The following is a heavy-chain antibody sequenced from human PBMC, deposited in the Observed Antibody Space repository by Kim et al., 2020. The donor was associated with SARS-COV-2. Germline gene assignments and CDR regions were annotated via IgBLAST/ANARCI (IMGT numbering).Heavy chain of an antibody. Sequence: GGSLRLSCEASGFTFSEYWMSGVRQAPWKGLEWVASISSDGRDKYYVDSVRGRFTIFRDNAAHLMLLHMHSLRVEDPAVYFCAKYHDSRGYYSGPFEIWG. D-gene: IGHD3-22*01. J-gene: IGHJ3*02. CDR2: ISSDGRDK. V-gene: IGHV3-7*01. CDR3: AKYHDSRGYYSGPFEI. CDR1: GFTFSEYW.